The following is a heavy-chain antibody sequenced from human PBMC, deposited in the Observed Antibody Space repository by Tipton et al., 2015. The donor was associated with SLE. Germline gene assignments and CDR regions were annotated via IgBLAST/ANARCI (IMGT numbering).Heavy chain of an antibody. CDR2: ISGSGGST. J-gene: IGHJ2*01. Sequence: SLRLSCAASGFTFSSYWMSWVRQAPGKGLEWVSAISGSGGSTYYADSVKGRFTISRDNSKNTMYLQMNSLRAEDTAVYYCAKGVHFTWYFVRWGRGTLVTVSS. V-gene: IGHV3-23*01. CDR1: GFTFSSYW. D-gene: IGHD3-3*02. CDR3: AKGVHFTWYFVR.